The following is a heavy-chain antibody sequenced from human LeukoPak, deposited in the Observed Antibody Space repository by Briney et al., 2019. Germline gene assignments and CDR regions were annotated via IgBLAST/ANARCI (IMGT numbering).Heavy chain of an antibody. D-gene: IGHD2-21*02. CDR3: AKDIVAVTATPYGMDV. J-gene: IGHJ6*02. CDR2: ISYDGSNK. V-gene: IGHV3-30*18. CDR1: GFTFSSYG. Sequence: GGSLRLSCAASGFTFSSYGMHWVRQAPGKGLEWVAVISYDGSNKYYADSVKGRFTISRDNSKNTLYLQMNSLRAEDTAVYYRAKDIVAVTATPYGMDVWGQGTTVTVSS.